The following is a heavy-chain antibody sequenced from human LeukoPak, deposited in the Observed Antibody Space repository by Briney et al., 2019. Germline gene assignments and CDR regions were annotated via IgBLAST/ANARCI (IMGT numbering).Heavy chain of an antibody. V-gene: IGHV3-21*01. J-gene: IGHJ4*02. CDR3: ARDPIKRGYYFDY. CDR1: GFTFSSYS. Sequence: GGSLRVSCAASGFTFSSYSMNWVRQAPGKGLEWVSSISSSSSYIYYADSVKGRFTISRDNAKNSLYLQMNSLRAEDTAVYYCARDPIKRGYYFDYWGQGTLVTVSS. D-gene: IGHD3-10*01. CDR2: ISSSSSYI.